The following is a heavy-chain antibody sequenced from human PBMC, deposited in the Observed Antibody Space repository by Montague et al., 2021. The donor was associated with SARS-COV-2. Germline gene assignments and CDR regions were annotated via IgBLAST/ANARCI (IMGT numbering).Heavy chain of an antibody. CDR2: INHGGIT. J-gene: IGHJ6*03. CDR3: ARLRDGVVPSPILGVGPYYSYYFIDV. CDR1: GTSFSGYY. D-gene: IGHD3-10*01. Sequence: SETLSLTCAVHGTSFSGYYWNWIRQPPGKGLEWIGEINHGGITNYNPSLKSRLTTSADTSKNQFSLKLTSVAAADTAVYYCARLRDGVVPSPILGVGPYYSYYFIDVWGKGTTVTVSS. V-gene: IGHV4-34*01.